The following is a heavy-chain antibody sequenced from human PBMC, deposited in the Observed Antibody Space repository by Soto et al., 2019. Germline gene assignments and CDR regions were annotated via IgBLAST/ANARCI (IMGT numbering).Heavy chain of an antibody. CDR2: IKQDGSEK. CDR3: AKEYGSTWIDH. V-gene: IGHV3-7*01. CDR1: GFTFSSYW. D-gene: IGHD6-13*01. J-gene: IGHJ4*02. Sequence: PGGSLRLSCAASGFTFSSYWMSWVRQPPGKGLEWVANIKQDGSEKYYVDSVKGRFTISRDNSRNTLFLQLNSLRDEDTAVYYCAKEYGSTWIDHWGQGTPVTVSS.